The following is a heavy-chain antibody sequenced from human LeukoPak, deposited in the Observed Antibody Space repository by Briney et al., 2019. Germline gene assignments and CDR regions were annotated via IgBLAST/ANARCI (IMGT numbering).Heavy chain of an antibody. D-gene: IGHD3-10*01. CDR1: GFTFSSYG. CDR2: IWYDGSNK. V-gene: IGHV3-33*01. Sequence: PGRSLRLSCAASGFTFSSYGMHWVRQAPGKGLEWVGIIWYDGSNKYYADSVKGRFTISRDNPKNTLYLQMNSLRAEDTAVYYCARDSYYGSGSRGDFDYWGQGTLVTVSS. CDR3: ARDSYYGSGSRGDFDY. J-gene: IGHJ4*02.